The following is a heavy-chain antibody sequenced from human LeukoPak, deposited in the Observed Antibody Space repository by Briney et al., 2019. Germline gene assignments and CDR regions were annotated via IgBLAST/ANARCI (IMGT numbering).Heavy chain of an antibody. CDR3: ARGLRPSITIYDYYGMDV. V-gene: IGHV3-64*01. CDR1: GFTFRGFA. Sequence: GGSLRLSCAASGFTFRGFAMHWVRQAPGKGLEYVSAISSNGVITYYANSVKGRFIISRDNSKNTLYLQMGSLRAEDMAVYYCARGLRPSITIYDYYGMDVWGQGTTVTVSS. D-gene: IGHD3-3*01. CDR2: ISSNGVIT. J-gene: IGHJ6*02.